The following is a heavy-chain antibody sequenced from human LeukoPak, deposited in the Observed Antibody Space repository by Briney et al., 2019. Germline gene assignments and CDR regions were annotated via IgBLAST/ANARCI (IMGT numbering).Heavy chain of an antibody. CDR1: GFTFSSYA. CDR2: ISYDGSNK. D-gene: IGHD6-6*01. J-gene: IGHJ6*03. CDR3: ARGRYSSSSSGYYYYMDV. V-gene: IGHV3-30*01. Sequence: GGSLRLSCAASGFTFSSYAMHWVRQAPGKGLEWVAVISYDGSNKYYADSVKRRFTISRDNSKNTLYLQMNSLRAEDTAVYYCARGRYSSSSSGYYYYMDVWGKGTTVTVSS.